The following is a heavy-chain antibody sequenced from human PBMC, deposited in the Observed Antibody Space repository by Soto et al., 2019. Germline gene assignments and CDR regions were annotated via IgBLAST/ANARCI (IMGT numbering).Heavy chain of an antibody. CDR3: ARHERASGGIQFDV. Sequence: QLQLQESGPGLVKSSETLSVTCIVSGDSVSNPNYYWGWIRQPPGKGLEWIGSIYYDGSTYYYPSLKYRVTISMDTSRSQFSLKVTSATAADTGVYYCARHERASGGIQFDVWGQGTLVTVSS. CDR2: IYYDGST. D-gene: IGHD3-9*01. CDR1: GDSVSNPNYY. J-gene: IGHJ4*02. V-gene: IGHV4-39*01.